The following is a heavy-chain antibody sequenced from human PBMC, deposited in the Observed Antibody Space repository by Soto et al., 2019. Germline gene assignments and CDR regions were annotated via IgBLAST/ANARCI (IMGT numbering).Heavy chain of an antibody. V-gene: IGHV3-23*01. D-gene: IGHD3-9*01. CDR1: GCSFSGFA. J-gene: IGHJ5*02. CDR3: AKYDGQSSPGYAALFA. CDR2: ISGTGART. Sequence: GGALRLSCAACGCSFSGFARSWVRQAPGKGLEWVGSISGTGARTFSADSVKARLTISTANSTNTLYSQLKSLRVEDTAVYYCAKYDGQSSPGYAALFAWGPGTLVTVSS.